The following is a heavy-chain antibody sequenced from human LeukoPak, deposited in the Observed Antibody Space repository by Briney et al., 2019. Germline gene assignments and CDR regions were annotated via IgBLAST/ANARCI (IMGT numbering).Heavy chain of an antibody. D-gene: IGHD3-10*01. J-gene: IGHJ6*03. V-gene: IGHV4-59*01. CDR1: GGSISSYY. CDR3: ARTAWFRELVYYYYMDV. CDR2: IYYSGST. Sequence: SETLSLTCTVSGGSISSYYWSWIRQPPGKGLEWIGYIYYSGSTNYNPSLKSRVTISVDTSKNQFSLKLSSVTAADTAVYYCARTAWFRELVYYYYMDVWGKGTTVTVSS.